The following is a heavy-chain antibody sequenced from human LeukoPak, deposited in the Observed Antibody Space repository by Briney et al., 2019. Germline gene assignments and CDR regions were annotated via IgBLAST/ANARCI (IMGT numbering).Heavy chain of an antibody. CDR2: INHSGST. J-gene: IGHJ6*03. V-gene: IGHV4-38-2*02. CDR3: ARDDAAAAYYYYMDV. D-gene: IGHD6-13*01. CDR1: GYSISSGYY. Sequence: SETLSLTCTVSGYSISSGYYWGWIRQPPGKGLEWLGEINHSGSTNYNPSLKSRVTISVDTSKNQFSLKLSSVTAADTAVYYCARDDAAAAYYYYMDVWGKGTTVTVSS.